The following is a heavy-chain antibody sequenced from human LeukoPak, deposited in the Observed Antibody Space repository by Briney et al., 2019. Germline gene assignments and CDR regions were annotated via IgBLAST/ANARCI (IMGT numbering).Heavy chain of an antibody. J-gene: IGHJ4*02. Sequence: GGSLRLSCAASGFTFSSYSMNWVRQAPGKGLEWVSAISGSGGSTYYADSVKGRFTISRDNAKNSLYLQMNSLRAEDTAVYYCARYSGSSRAIDYWGQGTLVTVSS. CDR3: ARYSGSSRAIDY. D-gene: IGHD1-26*01. V-gene: IGHV3-21*01. CDR1: GFTFSSYS. CDR2: ISGSGGST.